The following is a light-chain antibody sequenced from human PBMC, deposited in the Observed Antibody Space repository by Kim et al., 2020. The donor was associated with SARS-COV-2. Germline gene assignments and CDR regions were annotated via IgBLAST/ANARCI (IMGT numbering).Light chain of an antibody. CDR2: DAS. CDR1: QSISSW. V-gene: IGKV1-5*01. J-gene: IGKJ3*01. CDR3: QQSYSTPEFT. Sequence: DIQMTQSPSTLSASVGDRVTITCRASQSISSWLAWYQQKPGKAPKLLIYDASSLESGVPSRFSGSGSGTEFTLTISSLQPEDFATYYCQQSYSTPEFTFGPGTKVDIK.